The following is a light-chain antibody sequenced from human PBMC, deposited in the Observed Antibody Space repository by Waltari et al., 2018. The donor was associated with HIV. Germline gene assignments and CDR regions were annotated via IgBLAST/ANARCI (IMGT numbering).Light chain of an antibody. CDR1: QRVSSY. CDR2: DAS. CDR3: QQRSNWPALT. Sequence: EIVLTQSPATLSLSPGARATLACRASQRVSSYLAWYQQKPGQAPRLLIYDASNRATGIPARFSGSGSGTDFTLTISSLEPEDFAVYYCQQRSNWPALTFGGGTKVEIK. J-gene: IGKJ4*01. V-gene: IGKV3-11*01.